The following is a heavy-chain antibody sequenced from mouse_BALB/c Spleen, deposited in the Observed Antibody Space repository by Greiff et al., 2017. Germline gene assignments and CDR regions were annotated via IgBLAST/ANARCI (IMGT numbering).Heavy chain of an antibody. V-gene: IGHV2-5-1*01. D-gene: IGHD2-1*01. J-gene: IGHJ4*01. CDR3: AKGGGNYLLAMDY. CDR1: GFSLTSYG. Sequence: QVQLKESGPSLVQPSQSLSITCTVSGFSLTSYGVHWVRQSPGKGLEWLGVIWRGGSTDYNAAFMSRLSITKDNSKSQVFFKINSLQADDTAIYYCAKGGGNYLLAMDYWGQGTSVTVSS. CDR2: IWRGGST.